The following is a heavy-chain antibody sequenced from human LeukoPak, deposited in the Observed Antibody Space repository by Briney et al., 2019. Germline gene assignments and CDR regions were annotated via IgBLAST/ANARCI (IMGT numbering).Heavy chain of an antibody. CDR1: GGTFSSYA. J-gene: IGHJ4*02. D-gene: IGHD4-17*01. Sequence: LVKVSCKASGGTFSSYAISWVRQAPGQGLEWMGRIIPILGIANYAQKFQGRVTITADKSTSTAYMELSSLRSEDTAVYYCARNDYGDYSLFGYWGQGTLVTVSS. CDR3: ARNDYGDYSLFGY. V-gene: IGHV1-69*04. CDR2: IIPILGIA.